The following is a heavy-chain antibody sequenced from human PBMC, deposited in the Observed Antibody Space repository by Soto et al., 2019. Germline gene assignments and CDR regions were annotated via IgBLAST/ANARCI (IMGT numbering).Heavy chain of an antibody. CDR1: GGSISSGGYY. D-gene: IGHD3-22*01. J-gene: IGHJ5*02. CDR2: IYYSGST. CDR3: ARGKLSYYYDSSGYYSWFDP. V-gene: IGHV4-31*03. Sequence: LSLTCTVSGGSISSGGYYWSWIRQHPGKGLEWIGYIYYSGSTYYNPSLKSRVTISVDTSKNQFSLKLSSVTAADTAVYYCARGKLSYYYDSSGYYSWFDPWGQGTLVTVSS.